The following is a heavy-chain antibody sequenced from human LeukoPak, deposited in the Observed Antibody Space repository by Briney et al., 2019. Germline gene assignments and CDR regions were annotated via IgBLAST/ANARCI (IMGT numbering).Heavy chain of an antibody. D-gene: IGHD6-19*01. CDR2: IYYSGTT. CDR3: VRVWVRGQWLARLYYYYYMDV. J-gene: IGHJ6*03. Sequence: SETLSLTCTVSGGSISNYYWNWIRQPPGKGLEWIGYIYYSGTTNYNPSLKSRVTISVDTSKNQFSLKLSSVTAADTAVYYCVRVWVRGQWLARLYYYYYMDVWGKGTTVTVSS. CDR1: GGSISNYY. V-gene: IGHV4-59*12.